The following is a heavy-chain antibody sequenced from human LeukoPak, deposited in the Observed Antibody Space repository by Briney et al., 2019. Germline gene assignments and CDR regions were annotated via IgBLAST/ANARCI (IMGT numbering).Heavy chain of an antibody. CDR2: INHSGST. J-gene: IGHJ5*02. CDR3: ASSPGIIGGWWFDP. Sequence: KPSETLSLTCAVYGGSFSGYYWSWIRQPPGRGLEWIGEINHSGSTNYNPSLKSRVTISVDTSKNQFSLKLSSVTAADTAVYYCASSPGIIGGWWFDPWGQGTLVTVSS. D-gene: IGHD3-10*01. CDR1: GGSFSGYY. V-gene: IGHV4-34*01.